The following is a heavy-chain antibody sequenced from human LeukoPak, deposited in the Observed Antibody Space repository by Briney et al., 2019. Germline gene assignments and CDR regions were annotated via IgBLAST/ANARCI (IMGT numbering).Heavy chain of an antibody. CDR1: GGTFSSYA. Sequence: ASVKVSCKASGGTFSSYAISWVRQAPGQGLEWMGWINTNTGNPTYARGFTGRFVFSLDTSVSTAYLQISSLKAEDTAVYYCARQSGEGQWLVRPKYYFDYWGQGTLVTVSS. CDR2: INTNTGNP. V-gene: IGHV7-4-1*02. D-gene: IGHD6-19*01. CDR3: ARQSGEGQWLVRPKYYFDY. J-gene: IGHJ4*02.